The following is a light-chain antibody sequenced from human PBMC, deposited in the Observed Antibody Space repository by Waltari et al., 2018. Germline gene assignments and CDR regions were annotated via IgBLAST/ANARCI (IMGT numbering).Light chain of an antibody. V-gene: IGLV1-44*01. J-gene: IGLJ1*01. CDR2: RNP. CDR1: RPNIGSNS. Sequence: QSVLTQPPSASGNPGQRVSISCSGSRPNIGSNSVSWYQQYPGTAPKLLIYRNPGRPSGVPDRFSGSKSGTSASLAISGLQSADEADYYCASWDDSLNGYVFGTGTRVIVL. CDR3: ASWDDSLNGYV.